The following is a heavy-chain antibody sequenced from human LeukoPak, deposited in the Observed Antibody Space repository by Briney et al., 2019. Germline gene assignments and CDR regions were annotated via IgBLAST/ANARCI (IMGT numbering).Heavy chain of an antibody. D-gene: IGHD1-26*01. V-gene: IGHV4-34*01. Sequence: SETLSLTCAVYGGSFSGYYWSWIRQPPGKGLEWIGEINHSGSTNYNPSLKSRVTISVDTSKNQFSLKLGSVTAADTAVYYCARGEYSGSYYWYWGQGTLVTVSS. CDR2: INHSGST. CDR1: GGSFSGYY. CDR3: ARGEYSGSYYWY. J-gene: IGHJ4*02.